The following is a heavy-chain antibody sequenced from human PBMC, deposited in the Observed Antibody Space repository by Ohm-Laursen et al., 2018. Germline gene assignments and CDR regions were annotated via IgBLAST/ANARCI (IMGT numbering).Heavy chain of an antibody. J-gene: IGHJ4*02. CDR1: GGSISGYY. V-gene: IGHV4-59*07. D-gene: IGHD3-10*01. Sequence: SDTLSLTCTVSGGSISGYYWSWIRQPPGRGLEWIAYIFHNGNAVYNPPLKNRVTISVDTSRNQFSLKLSSVTASDTAVYYCARGRGVSGDYWGQGTLVTVSS. CDR3: ARGRGVSGDY. CDR2: IFHNGNA.